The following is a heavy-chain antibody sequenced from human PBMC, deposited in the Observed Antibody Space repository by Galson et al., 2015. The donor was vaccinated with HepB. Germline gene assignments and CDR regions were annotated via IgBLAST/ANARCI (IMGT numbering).Heavy chain of an antibody. Sequence: SVKVSCKASGYTFTSYAMHWVRQAPGQRLEWMGWINAGNGNTKYSQKFQGRVTITRDTSASTAYMELSSLRSEDTAVYYCARELSIVGATGNYFDYWGQGTLVTVSS. CDR2: INAGNGNT. CDR3: ARELSIVGATGNYFDY. D-gene: IGHD1-26*01. V-gene: IGHV1-3*01. J-gene: IGHJ4*02. CDR1: GYTFTSYA.